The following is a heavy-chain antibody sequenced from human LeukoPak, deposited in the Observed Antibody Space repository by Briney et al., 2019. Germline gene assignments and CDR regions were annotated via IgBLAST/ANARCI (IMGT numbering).Heavy chain of an antibody. J-gene: IGHJ2*01. CDR3: ARGPRRYTSGWLDWYFDL. CDR1: GGSFSGYY. Sequence: SETLSLTCAVYGGSFSGYYWSWIRQPPGKGLEWIGEINHSGSTNYNPSLKSRVTISVDTSKNQFSLKLSSVTAADTAVYYCARGPRRYTSGWLDWYFDLWGRGTLVIVSS. D-gene: IGHD6-19*01. V-gene: IGHV4-34*01. CDR2: INHSGST.